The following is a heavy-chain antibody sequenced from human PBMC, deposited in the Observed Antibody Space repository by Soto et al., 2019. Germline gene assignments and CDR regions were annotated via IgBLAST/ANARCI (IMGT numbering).Heavy chain of an antibody. Sequence: PSETLSLTCAVSGDSISSYYCMWIRQPPGKGLECIGNLYYGRSTYYNPSLKSRVTMSVDTSKNKFSLTLSSMTSADTAVYYCARQRWLQWEGFYFDYWGQGALVT. J-gene: IGHJ4*02. V-gene: IGHV4-59*04. CDR2: LYYGRST. CDR3: ARQRWLQWEGFYFDY. CDR1: GDSISSYYC. D-gene: IGHD1-26*01.